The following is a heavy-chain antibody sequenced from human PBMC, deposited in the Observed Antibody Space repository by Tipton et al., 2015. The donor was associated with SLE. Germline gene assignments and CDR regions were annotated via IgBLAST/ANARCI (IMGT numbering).Heavy chain of an antibody. CDR3: ARNKAVAGTVIEY. J-gene: IGHJ4*02. Sequence: TLSLTCTVSGGSINSFYWNWIRQPAGKGLEWIGRIYSSGRTDYNPSLKSRVTMSVDTSKNQFSLKLTSLTAADTALYYCARNKAVAGTVIEYWGPGTLVTVSS. CDR2: IYSSGRT. V-gene: IGHV4-4*07. D-gene: IGHD6-19*01. CDR1: GGSINSFY.